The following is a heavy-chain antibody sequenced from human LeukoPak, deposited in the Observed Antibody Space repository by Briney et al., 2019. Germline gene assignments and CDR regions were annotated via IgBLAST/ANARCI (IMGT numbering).Heavy chain of an antibody. CDR1: GGSISSSSYY. CDR2: IYYSGST. CDR3: ARDRYGDPPDY. V-gene: IGHV4-39*07. D-gene: IGHD4-17*01. J-gene: IGHJ4*02. Sequence: PSETLSLTCTVSGGSISSSSYYWGWIRQPPGKGLEWIGSIYYSGSTYYNPSLKSRVTISVDTSKNQFSLKVSSVTAADTAVYYCARDRYGDPPDYWGQGTLVTVSS.